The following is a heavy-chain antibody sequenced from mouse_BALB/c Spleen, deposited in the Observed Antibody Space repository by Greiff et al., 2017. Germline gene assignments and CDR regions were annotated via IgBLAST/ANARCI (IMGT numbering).Heavy chain of an antibody. V-gene: IGHV3-2*02. CDR3: ARSYYYGSSWFAY. D-gene: IGHD1-1*01. CDR1: GYSITSDYA. J-gene: IGHJ3*01. CDR2: ISYSGST. Sequence: DVKLVESGPGLVKPSQSLSLTCTVTGYSITSDYAWNWIRQFPGNKLEWIAYISYSGSTSYNPSLKSRISITRDTSKNQFFLQLNSVTTEDTATYDCARSYYYGSSWFAYWGQGTLVTVSA.